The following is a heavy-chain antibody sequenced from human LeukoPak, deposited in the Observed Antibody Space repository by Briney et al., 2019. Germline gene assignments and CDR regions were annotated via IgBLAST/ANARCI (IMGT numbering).Heavy chain of an antibody. CDR2: ITPSDGST. Sequence: ASLKVSCKASGYTFTSYYMHWVRQAPGQGLEWMGIITPSDGSTTNAQKFQGRVTMTRDTSTSTVYMELSSLRSEDTALYYCARHQGAGEYPFDYWGQGTLVTV. J-gene: IGHJ4*02. V-gene: IGHV1-46*01. CDR3: ARHQGAGEYPFDY. CDR1: GYTFTSYY. D-gene: IGHD3-16*01.